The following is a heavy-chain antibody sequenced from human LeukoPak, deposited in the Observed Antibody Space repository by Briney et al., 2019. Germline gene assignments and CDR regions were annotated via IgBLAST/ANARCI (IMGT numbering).Heavy chain of an antibody. CDR2: VNHSGSA. J-gene: IGHJ5*02. CDR3: ARERASNNHDNWFDP. Sequence: PSETLSLTCAVYGASFRDCYWSWIRHSPTKGLEGRGEVNHSGSAKYNPSLKSRGTISADKSKNQFFLRPSPVAAAESGGYYCARERASNNHDNWFDPGGQGTLVTVPS. CDR1: GASFRDCY. V-gene: IGHV4-34*01.